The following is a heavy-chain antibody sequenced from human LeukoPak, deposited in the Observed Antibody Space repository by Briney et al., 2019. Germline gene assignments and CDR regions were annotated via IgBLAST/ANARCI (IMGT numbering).Heavy chain of an antibody. J-gene: IGHJ5*02. D-gene: IGHD2-15*01. Sequence: RRSLRLSCAASGLTPRGYWISSVPQPPRERLEWVANMKLDGSEAYYVESVKGRFTISSENAKNSLYLQMNSPRVDDTAVYYCARWARYCSSGGCYSWFDPWGQGTLVTVSS. CDR3: ARWARYCSSGGCYSWFDP. V-gene: IGHV3-7*01. CDR2: MKLDGSEA. CDR1: GLTPRGYW.